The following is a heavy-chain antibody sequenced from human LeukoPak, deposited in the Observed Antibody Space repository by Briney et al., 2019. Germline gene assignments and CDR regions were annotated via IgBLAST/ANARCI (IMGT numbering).Heavy chain of an antibody. CDR3: ARDLASGWDTGSGY. Sequence: ASVKVSCKASGYTFTSYAFSWVRQAPGQGLEWMGWISGYNGNTHYAQKFQDRVAMTTDTSTSTAYMELRSLSSDDTAIYYCARDLASGWDTGSGYWGQGTLVTVSS. CDR1: GYTFTSYA. D-gene: IGHD6-19*01. V-gene: IGHV1-18*01. J-gene: IGHJ4*02. CDR2: ISGYNGNT.